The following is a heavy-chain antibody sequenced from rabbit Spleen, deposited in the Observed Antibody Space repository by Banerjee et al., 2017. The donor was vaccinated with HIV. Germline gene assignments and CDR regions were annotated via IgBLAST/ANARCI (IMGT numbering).Heavy chain of an antibody. CDR1: GFSFSSSYY. V-gene: IGHV1S45*01. J-gene: IGHJ4*01. CDR2: IYAGSSGST. CDR3: ARDDGTTYYPGYFNL. D-gene: IGHD8-1*01. Sequence: QEQLVESGGGLVQPEGSLTLTCTASGFSFSSSYYMCWVRQAPGKGLEWIACIYAGSSGSTYYASWAKGRFTISKTSSTTVTLQMTSLTAADTATYFCARDDGTTYYPGYFNLWGPGTLVTVS.